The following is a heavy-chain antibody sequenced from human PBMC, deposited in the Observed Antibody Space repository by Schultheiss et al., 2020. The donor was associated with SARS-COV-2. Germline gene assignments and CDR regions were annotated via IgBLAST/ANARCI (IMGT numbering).Heavy chain of an antibody. CDR1: GYSFTSYW. D-gene: IGHD6-6*01. V-gene: IGHV5-51*01. Sequence: KVSCKGSGYSFTSYWIGWVRQMPGKGLEWMGIIYPGDSDTRYSPSFQGQVTISADKSISTAYLQWSSLKASDTAMYYCARQHNSSSSGWFDPWGQGTLVTVSS. CDR3: ARQHNSSSSGWFDP. J-gene: IGHJ5*02. CDR2: IYPGDSDT.